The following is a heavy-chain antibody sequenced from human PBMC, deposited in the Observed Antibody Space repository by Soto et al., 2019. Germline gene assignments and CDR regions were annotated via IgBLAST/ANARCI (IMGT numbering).Heavy chain of an antibody. CDR3: ARVVPTTPSIAARLFNWFDP. CDR2: ISAYNGNT. V-gene: IGHV1-18*04. Sequence: ASVKVSCKASGYTFTSYGISWVRQAPGQGLEWMGWISAYNGNTNYAQKSKGRVTMTTDTSTSTAYMELRCLRYDDTAGYYCARVVPTTPSIAARLFNWFDPWGQGTLVTVSS. D-gene: IGHD6-6*01. CDR1: GYTFTSYG. J-gene: IGHJ5*02.